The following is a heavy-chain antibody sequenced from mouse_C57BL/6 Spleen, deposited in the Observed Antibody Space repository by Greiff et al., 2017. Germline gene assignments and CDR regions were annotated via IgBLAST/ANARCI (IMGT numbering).Heavy chain of an antibody. V-gene: IGHV2-2*01. Sequence: QVQLKESGPGLVQPSQSLSITCTVSGFSLTSYGVHWVRQSPGKGLECLGVIWSGGSTDYNAAFISRLSISKDNSKSQVFFKMNSLQADDTAIYYCARNGVTTLVEEPSWFAYWGQGTLVTVSA. CDR1: GFSLTSYG. J-gene: IGHJ3*01. D-gene: IGHD1-1*01. CDR2: IWSGGST. CDR3: ARNGVTTLVEEPSWFAY.